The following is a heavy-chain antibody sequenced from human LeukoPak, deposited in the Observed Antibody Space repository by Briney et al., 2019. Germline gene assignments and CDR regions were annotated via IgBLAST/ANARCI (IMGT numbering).Heavy chain of an antibody. CDR3: ARDRDGYNLDAFDI. D-gene: IGHD5-24*01. CDR2: IYYSGST. CDR1: GGSISVGTYY. J-gene: IGHJ3*02. V-gene: IGHV4-30-4*08. Sequence: PSETLSLTCTVSGGSISVGTYYWSWIRQPPGKGLEGIGYIYYSGSTYYHPSLKSRVSISVDTSKNQFSLKLSSVTAADTAVYYCARDRDGYNLDAFDIWGQGTMVTVSS.